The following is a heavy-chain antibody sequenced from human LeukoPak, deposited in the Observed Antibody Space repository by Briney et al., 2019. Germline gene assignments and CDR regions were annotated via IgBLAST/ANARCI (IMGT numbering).Heavy chain of an antibody. CDR2: IWYDGSNK. CDR3: AKERGGGWYYFDY. Sequence: GGSLRLSCAASGFTFNNYAMHWVRQAPGKGLEWVAVIWYDGSNKDYSDSVKGRFAISRDNSKNTLFLQMNSLRAEDTAVYYCAKERGGGWYYFDYWGQGTLVTVSS. V-gene: IGHV3-33*06. CDR1: GFTFNNYA. J-gene: IGHJ4*02. D-gene: IGHD6-19*01.